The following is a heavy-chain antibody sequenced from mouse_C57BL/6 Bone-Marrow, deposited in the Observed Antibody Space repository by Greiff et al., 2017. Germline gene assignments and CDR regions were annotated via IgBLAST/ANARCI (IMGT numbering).Heavy chain of an antibody. CDR3: AKGIYYGILYYFDY. D-gene: IGHD2-1*01. CDR2: INPNYGTT. CDR1: GYSFTDYN. Sequence: EVKLVESGPELVKPGASVKISCKASGYSFTDYNMNWVKQSNGKSLEWIGVINPNYGTTSYNQKFKGKATLTVDQSSSTAYMQLNSLTSEDSAVYYCAKGIYYGILYYFDYWGQGTTLTVSS. J-gene: IGHJ2*01. V-gene: IGHV1-39*01.